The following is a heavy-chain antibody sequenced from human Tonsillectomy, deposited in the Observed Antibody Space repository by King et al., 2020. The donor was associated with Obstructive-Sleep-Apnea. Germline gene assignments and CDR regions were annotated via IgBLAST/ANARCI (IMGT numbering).Heavy chain of an antibody. J-gene: IGHJ4*02. CDR3: AKDSNYDILTGYYNHFDY. V-gene: IGHV3-9*01. Sequence: QLVQSGGGLVQPGRSLRLSCAASGFIFDDYAMHWVRQAPGKGLEWVSGSSWNSGSIGYADSVKGRFIISRDTAKNSLYLQMNSLRAEDTALYYCAKDSNYDILTGYYNHFDYWGQGTLVTVSS. CDR1: GFIFDDYA. CDR2: SSWNSGSI. D-gene: IGHD3-9*01.